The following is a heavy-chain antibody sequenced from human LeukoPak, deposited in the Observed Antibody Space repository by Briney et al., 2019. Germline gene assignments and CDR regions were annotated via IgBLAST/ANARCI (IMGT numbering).Heavy chain of an antibody. Sequence: ETPSLTCTVSGGSISSYYWSWIRQPPGKGLEWVSAISGSGGSTYYADSVKGRFTISRDNSKNTLYLQMNSLRAEDTAVYYCAKDLSGNTNGAFDIWGQGTMVTVSS. CDR3: AKDLSGNTNGAFDI. D-gene: IGHD2-15*01. J-gene: IGHJ3*02. V-gene: IGHV3-23*01. CDR1: GGSISSYY. CDR2: ISGSGGST.